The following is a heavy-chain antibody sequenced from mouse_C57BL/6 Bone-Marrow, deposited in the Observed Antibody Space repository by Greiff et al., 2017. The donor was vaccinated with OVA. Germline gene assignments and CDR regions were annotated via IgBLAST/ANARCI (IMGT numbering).Heavy chain of an antibody. CDR2: IRSKSNNYAT. Sequence: EVQLQESGGGLVQPKGSLKLSCAASGFSFNTYAMNWVRQAPGKGLEWVARIRSKSNNYATYYADSVKDRFTISRDDSESMLYLQMNNLKTEDTAMYYCVRQENAMDYWGQGTSVTVSS. J-gene: IGHJ4*01. V-gene: IGHV10-1*01. CDR1: GFSFNTYA. CDR3: VRQENAMDY.